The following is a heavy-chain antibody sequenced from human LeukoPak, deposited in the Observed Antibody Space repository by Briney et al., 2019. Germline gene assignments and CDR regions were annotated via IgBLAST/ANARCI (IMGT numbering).Heavy chain of an antibody. CDR1: GYSFTAQY. Sequence: ASVKVSCKASGYSFTAQYMHWLRQAPGQGLEWMGWINPNNGDTKYAQNFLGRVIMTRDTSTTTAYMELSSLRSDDTAVYFCASYPRSVDTPPIDYWGQGTLVTVSS. CDR3: ASYPRSVDTPPIDY. V-gene: IGHV1-2*02. J-gene: IGHJ4*02. CDR2: INPNNGDT. D-gene: IGHD3-16*02.